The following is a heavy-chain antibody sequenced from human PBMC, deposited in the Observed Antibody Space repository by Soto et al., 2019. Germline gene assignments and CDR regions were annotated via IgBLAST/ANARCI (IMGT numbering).Heavy chain of an antibody. CDR2: INSDGSST. J-gene: IGHJ6*02. V-gene: IGHV3-74*01. Sequence: EVQLVESGGGLVQPGGSLRLSCAASGFRFSTYWMHWVRQAPGKGLVWVSGINSDGSSTRDADSVKGRITISRDNDKNTLYLQMNSLRAEDTAVYYCVRGGYCSGGSCYSNYYGMDVWGQGTTVTVSS. CDR3: VRGGYCSGGSCYSNYYGMDV. D-gene: IGHD2-15*01. CDR1: GFRFSTYW.